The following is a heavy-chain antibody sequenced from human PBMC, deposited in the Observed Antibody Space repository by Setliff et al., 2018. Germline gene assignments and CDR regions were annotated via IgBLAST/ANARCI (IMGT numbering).Heavy chain of an antibody. V-gene: IGHV4-61*02. CDR1: GGSITSGSYY. CDR2: IYSDGSA. J-gene: IGHJ4*02. D-gene: IGHD1-26*01. CDR3: ARDNTIVGATDY. Sequence: SETLSLTCAVSGGSITSGSYYWSWIRQPAGEGLEWIGRIYSDGSADYNPSLKSRVTISEDTSKNQLSLRLISVTAADTAVYYCARDNTIVGATDYWGQGALVTVSS.